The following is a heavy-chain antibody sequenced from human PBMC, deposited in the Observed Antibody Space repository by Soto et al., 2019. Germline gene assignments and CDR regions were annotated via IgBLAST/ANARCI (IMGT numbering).Heavy chain of an antibody. CDR2: ISAYNGNT. V-gene: IGHV1-18*01. CDR1: GYTFTSYG. Sequence: QVQLVQSGAEVKKPGASVKVSCKASGYTFTSYGISWVRQAPGQGLEWMGWISAYNGNTNYAQKLQGRVTMTTDTSTSTAYMELRSLRSDDTAVYYCARDRGTMIVVAILSSYYGMDVWGQGTTVTVSS. CDR3: ARDRGTMIVVAILSSYYGMDV. J-gene: IGHJ6*02. D-gene: IGHD3-22*01.